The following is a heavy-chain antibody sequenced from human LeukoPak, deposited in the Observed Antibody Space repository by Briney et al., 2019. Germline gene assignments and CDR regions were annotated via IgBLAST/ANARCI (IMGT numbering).Heavy chain of an antibody. CDR1: GYTFSSYG. V-gene: IGHV1-18*01. CDR3: ARYNGDLTGGFDY. CDR2: ISAYNGNT. D-gene: IGHD4-17*01. J-gene: IGHJ4*02. Sequence: ASVKVSCKASGYTFSSYGISWVRQAPGQGLEWMGWISAYNGNTDYAQNLRGRLIMTTDTSTSTAYMELRSLRSDDTAVYYCARYNGDLTGGFDYWGQGTLVTVSS.